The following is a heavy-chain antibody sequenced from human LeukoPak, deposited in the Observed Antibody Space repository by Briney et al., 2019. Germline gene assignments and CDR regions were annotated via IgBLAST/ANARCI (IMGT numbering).Heavy chain of an antibody. Sequence: PGRSLRLSCAASGFTFSSYGMHWVRQAPGKGLEWVAVISYDGSNKYYADSVKGRFTISRDNSKNTLYLQMNSLRAEDTAVYYCAKGGSSGWVDYWGQGTLVTVSS. CDR3: AKGGSSGWVDY. CDR2: ISYDGSNK. J-gene: IGHJ4*02. D-gene: IGHD6-19*01. V-gene: IGHV3-30*18. CDR1: GFTFSSYG.